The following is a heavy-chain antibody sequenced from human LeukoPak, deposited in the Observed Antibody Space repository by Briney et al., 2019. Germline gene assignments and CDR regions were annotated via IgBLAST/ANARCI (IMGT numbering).Heavy chain of an antibody. CDR3: ARALYCIGGSCYGDTFDI. D-gene: IGHD2-15*01. V-gene: IGHV3-66*01. CDR2: IYSGGST. J-gene: IGHJ3*02. Sequence: GGSLRLSCAASRFTVTSNYMSWVRQAPGPGLEWVSVIYSGGSTHSADTVKGRFIISRYNSKNTLYFQINSLRAEDTAVYYCARALYCIGGSCYGDTFDISGQGTKVTVSS. CDR1: RFTVTSNY.